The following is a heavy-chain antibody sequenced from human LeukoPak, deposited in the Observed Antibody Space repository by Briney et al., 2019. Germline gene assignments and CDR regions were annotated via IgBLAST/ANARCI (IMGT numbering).Heavy chain of an antibody. CDR3: ARSWGYDFWSGNLLDY. J-gene: IGHJ4*02. CDR2: IYYTGST. D-gene: IGHD3-3*01. Sequence: SETLSLTCTVSGASISSTSHYWGWIRQPPGKGLEWVGSIYYTGSTYQNPSLKSRVTVSLDMSENEFSLELSSVTAADTAVYHCARSWGYDFWSGNLLDYWGQGILVTVSS. V-gene: IGHV4-39*07. CDR1: GASISSTSHY.